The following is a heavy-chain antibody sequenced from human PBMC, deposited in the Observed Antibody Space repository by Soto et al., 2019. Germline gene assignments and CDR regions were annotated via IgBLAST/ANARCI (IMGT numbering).Heavy chain of an antibody. CDR3: ARSGASIAAAQGWFDP. CDR1: GGSISSSSYY. Sequence: AETLSLTCTVSGGSISSSSYYWGWIRQPPGKGLEWIGSIYSRGRTTYHPSLKSRVTISVDTSKNQFSLMLSSVTAADTAVYYCARSGASIAAAQGWFDPWGQGTLVTVSS. J-gene: IGHJ5*02. D-gene: IGHD6-13*01. V-gene: IGHV4-39*01. CDR2: IYSRGRT.